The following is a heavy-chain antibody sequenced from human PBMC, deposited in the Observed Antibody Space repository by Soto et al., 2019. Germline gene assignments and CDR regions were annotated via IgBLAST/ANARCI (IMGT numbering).Heavy chain of an antibody. CDR3: ASGRVGELRG. V-gene: IGHV3-74*01. Sequence: EVQLVESGGGLVRPGGSLRLSCVASGLTFSNSWMHWVRQAPGKGLMWVSRLNSDESSVTYADSVKGRFTISRDNAKNTLFLQMNSLRDEDTAMYLCASGRVGELRGWGQGTLVIVSS. D-gene: IGHD3-10*01. CDR2: LNSDESSV. J-gene: IGHJ4*02. CDR1: GLTFSNSW.